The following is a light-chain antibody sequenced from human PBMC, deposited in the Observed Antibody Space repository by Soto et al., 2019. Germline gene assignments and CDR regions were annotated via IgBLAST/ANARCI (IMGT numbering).Light chain of an antibody. J-gene: IGKJ1*01. V-gene: IGKV1-5*01. CDR2: DAS. CDR3: QQYKSYKT. Sequence: DIPMTQSPSTLSASVGDRVTITCRASQTISSGLAWYQQKPGKAPKVLNYDASTLESGVRSRFGGSRSGTEFTLTISSLQPDDVATYYCQQYKSYKTFGQGTKVEIK. CDR1: QTISSG.